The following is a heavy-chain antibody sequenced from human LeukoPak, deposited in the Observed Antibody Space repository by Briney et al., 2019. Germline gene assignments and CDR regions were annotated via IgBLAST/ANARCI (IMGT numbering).Heavy chain of an antibody. CDR1: GFTFDDYG. V-gene: IGHV3-20*04. Sequence: GGSLRLPCAASGFTFDDYGMSWVRQAPGKGLEWVSGINWNGGSTGYADSVKGRFTISRDNAKNSLDLKRNSLRAEDTALYYCARVDLGSSVGNDYWGQGTLVTVSS. CDR3: ARVDLGSSVGNDY. CDR2: INWNGGST. J-gene: IGHJ4*02. D-gene: IGHD6-6*01.